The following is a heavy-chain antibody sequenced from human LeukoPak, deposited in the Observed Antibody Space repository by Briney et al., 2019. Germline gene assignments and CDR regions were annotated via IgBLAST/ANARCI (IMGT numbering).Heavy chain of an antibody. V-gene: IGHV3-7*02. CDR1: GFTFRRYW. J-gene: IGHJ1*01. D-gene: IGHD3-10*01. Sequence: PGGSLRLSCAASGFTFRRYWMSWARQASGKGLEWVANIKQDGSEKYYVDSVKGRFTISRDNSKNTLYLQMNSLRAEDTAVYYCARGYYGSGSYLYFQYWGQGTLVTVSS. CDR2: IKQDGSEK. CDR3: ARGYYGSGSYLYFQY.